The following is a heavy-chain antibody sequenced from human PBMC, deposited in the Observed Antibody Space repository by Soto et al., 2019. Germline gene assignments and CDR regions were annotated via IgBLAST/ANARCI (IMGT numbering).Heavy chain of an antibody. J-gene: IGHJ1*01. CDR1: GYTFTGYY. CDR2: INPNSGGT. Sequence: ASVKVSCKASGYTFTGYYMHWVRQAPGQGLEWMGWINPNSGGTNYAQKFQGRVTMTRDTSISTAYMELSRLRSDDTAVYYCARGGPPNYYDSSRQLAWAHWGQGTLVTVSS. D-gene: IGHD3-22*01. V-gene: IGHV1-2*02. CDR3: ARGGPPNYYDSSRQLAWAH.